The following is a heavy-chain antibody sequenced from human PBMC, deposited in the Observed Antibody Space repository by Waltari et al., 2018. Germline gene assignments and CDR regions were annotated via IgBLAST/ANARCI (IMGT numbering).Heavy chain of an antibody. V-gene: IGHV3-21*01. J-gene: IGHJ3*02. CDR3: ARDRQREWELIDAFDI. D-gene: IGHD1-26*01. Sequence: EVQLVESGGGLVKPGGSLRLSCAASGFTFSGYSMNWVRQAPGKGLEWVSSISSSSSYIYYADSVKGRFTISRDNAKNSLYLQMNSLRAEDTAVYYCARDRQREWELIDAFDIWGQGTMVTVSS. CDR2: ISSSSSYI. CDR1: GFTFSGYS.